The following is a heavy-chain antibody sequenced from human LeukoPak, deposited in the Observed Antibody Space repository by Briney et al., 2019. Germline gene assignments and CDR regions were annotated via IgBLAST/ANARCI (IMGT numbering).Heavy chain of an antibody. CDR3: ARGPVGYGEAPPDY. Sequence: SETLSLTCAVSGGSISSYYWSWIRQPPGKGLEWIGYISYTGSTNYTYNNPSLKSRVTISVDTSKNQFSLKLSSVTAADTAVYYCARGPVGYGEAPPDYWGQGTLVTVSS. CDR1: GGSISSYY. J-gene: IGHJ4*02. D-gene: IGHD4-17*01. V-gene: IGHV4-59*08. CDR2: ISYTGST.